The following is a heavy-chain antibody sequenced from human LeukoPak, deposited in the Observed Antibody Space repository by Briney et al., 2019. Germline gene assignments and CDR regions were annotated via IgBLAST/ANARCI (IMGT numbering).Heavy chain of an antibody. CDR1: GYSFTYYY. Sequence: ASVKVSCKASGYSFTYYYMHWVRQAPGQGLEWMGIINPSGGSTNYAQKFQGRVTMTRDTSTSTVYMELSSLISEDTAVYYCARDRYGGNSAFFDYWGQGTLVTVSS. CDR2: INPSGGST. CDR3: ARDRYGGNSAFFDY. J-gene: IGHJ4*02. D-gene: IGHD4-23*01. V-gene: IGHV1-46*01.